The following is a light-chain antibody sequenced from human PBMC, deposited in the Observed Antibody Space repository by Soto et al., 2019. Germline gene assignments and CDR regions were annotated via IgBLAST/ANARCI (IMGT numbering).Light chain of an antibody. CDR2: GAS. CDR3: QQYGSSPPSWT. V-gene: IGKV3-20*01. Sequence: EIVLTQSPGTLSLSPGERATLSCRASQSVSSSYLAWYQQKPGQAPRLLIYGASSRATGIPDRFSGSGSGTDFTLTISRLDHEDFAVDYCQQYGSSPPSWTFGQGTKVEIK. J-gene: IGKJ1*01. CDR1: QSVSSSY.